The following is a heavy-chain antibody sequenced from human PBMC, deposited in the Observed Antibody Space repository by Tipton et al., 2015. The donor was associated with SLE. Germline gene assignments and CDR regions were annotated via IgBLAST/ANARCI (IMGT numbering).Heavy chain of an antibody. CDR2: IWYDGSNK. D-gene: IGHD1-1*01. CDR1: GFTFSSYG. Sequence: SLRLSCAASGFTFSSYGMHWVRQAPGTGLEWVAAIWYDGSNKYYADSVKGRFTISRDNSKNTLYLQMNSLRAEDTAVYYCARQNDDRNAFDIWGQGTRVTVSS. J-gene: IGHJ3*02. V-gene: IGHV3-33*01. CDR3: ARQNDDRNAFDI.